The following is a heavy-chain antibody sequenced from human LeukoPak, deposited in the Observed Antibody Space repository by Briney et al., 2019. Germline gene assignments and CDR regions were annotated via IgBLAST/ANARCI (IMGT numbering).Heavy chain of an antibody. V-gene: IGHV4-59*01. Sequence: SETLSLTYTVSGGSISRYYWSWIRQPPGKGLEWIGYIYYSGSTNYNPSLKSRVTISVDTSKNQFSLKLSSVTAADTAVYYCARGAERSSGWFDAFDIWGQGTMVTVSS. CDR1: GGSISRYY. CDR3: ARGAERSSGWFDAFDI. D-gene: IGHD6-19*01. J-gene: IGHJ3*02. CDR2: IYYSGST.